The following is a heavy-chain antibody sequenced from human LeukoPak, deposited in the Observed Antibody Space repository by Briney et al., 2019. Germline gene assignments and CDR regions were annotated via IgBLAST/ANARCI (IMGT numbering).Heavy chain of an antibody. CDR1: GYTFTDYY. J-gene: IGHJ5*02. D-gene: IGHD6-19*01. CDR3: ARIAVAGRDP. CDR2: INPNSGGT. V-gene: IGHV1-2*02. Sequence: GSSVTVSYMPSGYTFTDYYMHWVRQAPRQGLAGVGWINPNSGGTNYAQKPQSRVTMTRDTSISTAYMELSRLRSDDTAVYYCARIAVAGRDPWGQGTQVTVSS.